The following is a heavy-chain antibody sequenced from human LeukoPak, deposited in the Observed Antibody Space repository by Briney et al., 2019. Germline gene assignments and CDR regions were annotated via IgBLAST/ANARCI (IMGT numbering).Heavy chain of an antibody. Sequence: PSETLSLTCSVSGSSMNLYSWNWIRQPPGKGLEWIGGIYFSGSTYCNPSLKSRVTISVDTSKNQFSLKLSSVTAADTAVYYCATYCSTSNCPHRRAFDIWGQGTMVTVSS. CDR1: GSSMNLYS. J-gene: IGHJ3*02. CDR2: IYFSGST. D-gene: IGHD2-2*01. CDR3: ATYCSTSNCPHRRAFDI. V-gene: IGHV4-59*05.